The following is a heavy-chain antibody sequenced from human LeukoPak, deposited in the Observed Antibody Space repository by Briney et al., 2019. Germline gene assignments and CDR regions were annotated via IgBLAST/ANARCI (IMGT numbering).Heavy chain of an antibody. Sequence: ASVKVSCKASGYTFTGYYMHWVRQAPGQGLEWMGWINPNSGGTNYAQKFQGRVTMTRDTSISTAYMELSRLRSDDTAVYYCASPLLRYFDWSPSSYMDVWGKGTTVTVSS. CDR2: INPNSGGT. J-gene: IGHJ6*03. CDR1: GYTFTGYY. V-gene: IGHV1-2*02. CDR3: ASPLLRYFDWSPSSYMDV. D-gene: IGHD3-9*01.